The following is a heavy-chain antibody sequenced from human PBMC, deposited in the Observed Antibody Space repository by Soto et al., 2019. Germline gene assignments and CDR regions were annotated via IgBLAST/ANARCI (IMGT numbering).Heavy chain of an antibody. Sequence: EVQLVESGGGLVKPGESLRLSCAASGFSFRNAGMNWVRQAPGRGLEWVGRIESKADGRTTDYAAPVRDRFIISRDDSKNPPYLHMNSLEIDDTAAYYCTLSYHYGSESYYFQYWGQGTLVTVSS. J-gene: IGHJ1*01. CDR3: TLSYHYGSESYYFQY. CDR1: GFSFRNAG. D-gene: IGHD3-10*01. V-gene: IGHV3-15*07. CDR2: IESKADGRTT.